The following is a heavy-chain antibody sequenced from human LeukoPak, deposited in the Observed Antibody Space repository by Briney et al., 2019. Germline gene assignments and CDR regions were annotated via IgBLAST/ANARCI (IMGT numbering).Heavy chain of an antibody. CDR1: GSTFSSYG. CDR2: IRYDGSNK. CDR3: AKCYWQWLVPDY. J-gene: IGHJ4*02. V-gene: IGHV3-30*02. Sequence: GGSLRLSCAASGSTFSSYGMHWVRQAPGKGLEWVAFIRYDGSNKYYADSVRGRFTISRDNSKNTLYLQMNSLRAEDTAVYYCAKCYWQWLVPDYWGQGTLVTVSS. D-gene: IGHD6-19*01.